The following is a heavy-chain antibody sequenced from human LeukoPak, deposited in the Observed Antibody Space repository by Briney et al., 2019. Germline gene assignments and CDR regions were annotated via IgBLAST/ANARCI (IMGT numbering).Heavy chain of an antibody. CDR1: GFTFSSYA. J-gene: IGHJ4*02. V-gene: IGHV3-23*01. CDR2: ISGSGGST. D-gene: IGHD3-10*01. Sequence: GGSLRLSCAASGFTFSSYAMSWVRQAPGKGLEWVSAISGSGGSTYYADSVKGRFTISRDNSKNTLYLQMNSLRAEDTAVYYCAERSPKVKYYYDFFDYWGQGTPVTVSS. CDR3: AERSPKVKYYYDFFDY.